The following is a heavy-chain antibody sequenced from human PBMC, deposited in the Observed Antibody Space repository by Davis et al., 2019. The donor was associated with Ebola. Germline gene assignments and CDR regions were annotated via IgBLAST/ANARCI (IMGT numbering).Heavy chain of an antibody. CDR1: GYSFSSLG. D-gene: IGHD3-16*01. CDR2: ISGHNAKV. J-gene: IGHJ4*02. Sequence: ASVTVSCRASGYSFSSLGLNWLRQAPGQGLEWMGWISGHNAKVLSAERFQDRVTMTTDTSTNTVYMEMRGLRSEDTAVYFCAGGTHDYFDYWGQGTLVTVSS. V-gene: IGHV1-18*01. CDR3: AGGTHDYFDY.